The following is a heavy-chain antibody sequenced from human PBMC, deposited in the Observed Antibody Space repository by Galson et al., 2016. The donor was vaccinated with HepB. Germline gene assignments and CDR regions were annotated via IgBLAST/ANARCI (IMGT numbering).Heavy chain of an antibody. Sequence: SVKVSCKASGYRFTTYGIIWVRQAPGQGLQWMAWVSAYNGETYYARKFQDRVTVTTDPSTSTAFLELGDLRSDDTAIYYCARGASAPMAGDYWGQGTLVAVSS. D-gene: IGHD6-19*01. CDR3: ARGASAPMAGDY. CDR1: GYRFTTYG. J-gene: IGHJ4*02. V-gene: IGHV1-18*04. CDR2: VSAYNGET.